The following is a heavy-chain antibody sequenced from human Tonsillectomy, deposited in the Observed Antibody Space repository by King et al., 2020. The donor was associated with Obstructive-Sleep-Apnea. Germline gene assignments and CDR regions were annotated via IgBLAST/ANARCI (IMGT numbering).Heavy chain of an antibody. Sequence: VQLQESGPGLVKPSETLSLTCTVSGYSISSGYYWGWIRQPPGKGLEWIGNICHSGSTYYNPSLKSRVTISVDTSKNQFSVKLSSVTAADTAVYYCASGPTVTNDYWGQGTLVTVSS. J-gene: IGHJ4*02. CDR1: GYSISSGYY. V-gene: IGHV4-38-2*02. D-gene: IGHD4-17*01. CDR2: ICHSGST. CDR3: ASGPTVTNDY.